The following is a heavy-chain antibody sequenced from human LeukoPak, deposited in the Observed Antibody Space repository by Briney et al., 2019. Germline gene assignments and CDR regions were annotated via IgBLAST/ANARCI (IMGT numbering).Heavy chain of an antibody. D-gene: IGHD5-18*01. J-gene: IGHJ4*02. CDR2: ISAYNGNT. Sequence: GASVKVSCKASGYTFTSYGISWVRQAPGQGLEWVGWISAYNGNTNYAQKLQGRVTMTTDTSTSTAYMELRILRSDDTAVYYCATARLFRGYCYGSMTNYFDYWGQGTLVTVSS. V-gene: IGHV1-18*01. CDR3: ATARLFRGYCYGSMTNYFDY. CDR1: GYTFTSYG.